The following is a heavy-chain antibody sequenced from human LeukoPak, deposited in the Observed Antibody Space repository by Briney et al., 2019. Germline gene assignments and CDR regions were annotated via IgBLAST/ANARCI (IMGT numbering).Heavy chain of an antibody. CDR2: IYYSGST. D-gene: IGHD6-13*01. CDR1: GGSINSYY. Sequence: PSETLSLPCTVSGGSINSYYWSWIRQPPGKGLEWIGYIYYSGSTNYNPSLKSRVTISVDTSKNQFSLRLSSVTAADTAVYYCARVTGYMTEDYFDYWGQGTLITVSS. CDR3: ARVTGYMTEDYFDY. V-gene: IGHV4-59*01. J-gene: IGHJ4*02.